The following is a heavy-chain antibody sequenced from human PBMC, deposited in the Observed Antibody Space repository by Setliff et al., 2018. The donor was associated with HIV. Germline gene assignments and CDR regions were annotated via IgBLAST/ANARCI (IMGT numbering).Heavy chain of an antibody. CDR1: GFNFNNYA. CDR3: VKDGSVAGRSYYYMDV. D-gene: IGHD6-19*01. J-gene: IGHJ6*03. V-gene: IGHV3-9*01. Sequence: GGSLRLSCGGSGFNFNNYAMHWVRQSPGKGLEWVSGISWNSDIIGYADYAEGRFTISRDNARSSLFLLMNSLTAEDTASYYCVKDGSVAGRSYYYMDVWGKGTTVTVS. CDR2: ISWNSDII.